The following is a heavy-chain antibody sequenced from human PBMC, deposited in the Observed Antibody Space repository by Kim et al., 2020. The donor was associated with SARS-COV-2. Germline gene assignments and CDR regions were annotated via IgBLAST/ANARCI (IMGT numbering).Heavy chain of an antibody. V-gene: IGHV3-53*04. J-gene: IGHJ6*02. Sequence: STIYTHSGRDRLTNSRPKSKNTLYLQMNSLGAEDTAVYYCARDGVGYGMDVWGQGTTVTVSS. D-gene: IGHD1-26*01. CDR3: ARDGVGYGMDV. CDR2: ST.